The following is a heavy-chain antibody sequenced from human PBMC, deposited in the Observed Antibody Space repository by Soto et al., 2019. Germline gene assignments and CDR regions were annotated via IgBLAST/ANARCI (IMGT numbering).Heavy chain of an antibody. V-gene: IGHV3-23*01. CDR2: ISSSGGST. J-gene: IGHJ4*02. CDR1: GFTFSSYS. D-gene: IGHD2-2*01. CDR3: AKDSTGADY. Sequence: SGGSLRLSCAASGFTFSSYSMNWVRQAPGKGLEWVSYISSSGGSTYYADSVKGRFTISRDNSKNTLYLQMNSLRAEDTAVYYCAKDSTGADYWGQGTLVTVSS.